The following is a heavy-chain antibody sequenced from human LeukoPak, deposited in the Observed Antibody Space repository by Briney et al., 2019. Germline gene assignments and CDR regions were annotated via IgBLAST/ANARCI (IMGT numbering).Heavy chain of an antibody. J-gene: IGHJ4*02. D-gene: IGHD4-23*01. CDR1: GFSLSSSY. Sequence: GGSLRLSCAASGFSLSSSYMSSVRQPPGKGLEWVSVIYSAGPTHYADSVKGRFTISRDKSENTLHLQMNSLRAEDTAIYYCARESVGSHAIDYWGQGTLVTVSS. V-gene: IGHV3-53*01. CDR2: IYSAGPT. CDR3: ARESVGSHAIDY.